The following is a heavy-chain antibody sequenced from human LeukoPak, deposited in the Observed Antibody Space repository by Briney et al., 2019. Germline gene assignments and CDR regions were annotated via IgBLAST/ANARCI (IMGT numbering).Heavy chain of an antibody. Sequence: SETLSLTCTVSGGSISSSSYYWGWIRQPPGKGLEWIGSIYYSGSTYYNPSLKSRVTISVDTSKNQFSLKLSSVTAADTAVYYCARNYDYVWGSYREYYMDVWGKGTTVTVSS. D-gene: IGHD3-16*02. CDR3: ARNYDYVWGSYREYYMDV. CDR1: GGSISSSSYY. V-gene: IGHV4-39*07. CDR2: IYYSGST. J-gene: IGHJ6*03.